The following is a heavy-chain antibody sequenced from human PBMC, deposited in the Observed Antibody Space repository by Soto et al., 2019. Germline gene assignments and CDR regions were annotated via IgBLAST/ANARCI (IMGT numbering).Heavy chain of an antibody. CDR2: IYYAGST. CDR1: GGSFSGYY. D-gene: IGHD5-12*01. V-gene: IGHV4-59*08. J-gene: IGHJ4*02. CDR3: ARRRVAKKTFDY. Sequence: SETLSLTCAVYGGSFSGYYWSWIRQPPGRGLEWIGFIYYAGSTKYNPSLNSRVTISVDTSKNQFSLTVTSVTAADTAVYYCARRRVAKKTFDYWGQGTLVTVSS.